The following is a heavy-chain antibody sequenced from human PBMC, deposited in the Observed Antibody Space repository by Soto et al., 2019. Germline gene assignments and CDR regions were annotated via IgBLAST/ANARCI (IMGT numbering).Heavy chain of an antibody. Sequence: SETLSLTCTVSGGSISSSSWSWIRQPPGRGLEWIGYIYNNGRTDYNPSLKSRVTISVDTSKNHFSLKLSSVTPADTAVYYCARARFCTSTSCYHYFDFWGQGTLVTVSS. J-gene: IGHJ4*02. CDR1: GGSISSSS. CDR2: IYNNGRT. V-gene: IGHV4-59*01. D-gene: IGHD2-2*01. CDR3: ARARFCTSTSCYHYFDF.